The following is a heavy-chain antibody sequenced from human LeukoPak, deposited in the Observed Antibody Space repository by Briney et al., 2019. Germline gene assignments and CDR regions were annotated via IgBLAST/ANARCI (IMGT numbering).Heavy chain of an antibody. V-gene: IGHV1-18*01. Sequence: ASVKVSCKASGYTFTSYGISWVRQAPGQGLEWMGWISAYNGNTNYAQKLQGRVTMTTDTSTSTAYMELRSLRSDDTAVYYCARGGVPVTGTTSYYYYYMDVWGKGTTVTVSS. J-gene: IGHJ6*03. CDR1: GYTFTSYG. D-gene: IGHD1-7*01. CDR3: ARGGVPVTGTTSYYYYYMDV. CDR2: ISAYNGNT.